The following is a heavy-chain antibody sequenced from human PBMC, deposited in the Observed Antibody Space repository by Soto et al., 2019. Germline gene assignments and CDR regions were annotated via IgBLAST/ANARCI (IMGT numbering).Heavy chain of an antibody. CDR3: AREGYGDYGNWFDP. J-gene: IGHJ5*02. CDR2: IWYDGSNK. Sequence: QVQLVESGGGVVQPGRSLRLSCAASVFTFSSYGMHWVRQAPGKGLEWVAVIWYDGSNKYYADSVKGRFTISRDNSKNTLYLQMNSLIAEDMAVYYCAREGYGDYGNWFDPWGQGTLVTVSP. CDR1: VFTFSSYG. V-gene: IGHV3-33*01. D-gene: IGHD4-17*01.